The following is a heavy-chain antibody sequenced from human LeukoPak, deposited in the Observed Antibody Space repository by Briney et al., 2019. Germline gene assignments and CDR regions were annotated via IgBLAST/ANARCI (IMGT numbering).Heavy chain of an antibody. Sequence: ASVKVSCKTSGYTFTGYYMHWVRQAPGQGPEWMGWINPSSGGTKCAERFQGRVTMTRDTSISTAYMELTRLIFDDTAVYYCARGVYSTSYDLRYWGQGTLVTVSS. J-gene: IGHJ4*02. CDR3: ARGVYSTSYDLRY. V-gene: IGHV1-2*02. D-gene: IGHD6-13*01. CDR2: INPSSGGT. CDR1: GYTFTGYY.